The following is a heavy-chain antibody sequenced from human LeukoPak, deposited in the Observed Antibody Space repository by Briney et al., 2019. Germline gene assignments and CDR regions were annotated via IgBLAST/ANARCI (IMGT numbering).Heavy chain of an antibody. CDR2: IRFDGSYK. CDR1: GFTFSSYG. J-gene: IGHJ6*03. Sequence: GGSLRLSCAASGFTFSSYGMHWVRQAPGKGLEWVAFIRFDGSYKYYADSVKGRFTISRDNSKNTLSLQMNSLRAEDTAVYFCAKGAVPAPYFIYYYYMDVWGKGTTVTISS. V-gene: IGHV3-30*02. D-gene: IGHD2-2*01. CDR3: AKGAVPAPYFIYYYYMDV.